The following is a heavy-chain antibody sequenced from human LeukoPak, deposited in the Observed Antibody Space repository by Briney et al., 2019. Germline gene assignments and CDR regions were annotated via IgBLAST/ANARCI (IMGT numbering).Heavy chain of an antibody. Sequence: PGGSLRLSCAAAGFTFSSYGMHWVRQAPGKGLEWVAVISYDGTNKYYADSVKGRFTISRDNSKNTLYLQMNSLKTEDTAVYYCTTGGSTAGNWGQGTLVTVSS. CDR2: ISYDGTNK. CDR3: TTGGSTAGN. D-gene: IGHD1-14*01. CDR1: GFTFSSYG. V-gene: IGHV3-30*03. J-gene: IGHJ4*02.